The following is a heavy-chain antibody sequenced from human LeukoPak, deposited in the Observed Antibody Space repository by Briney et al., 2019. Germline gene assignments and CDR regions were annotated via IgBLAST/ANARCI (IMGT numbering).Heavy chain of an antibody. CDR2: IWYDGSNK. D-gene: IGHD6-13*01. J-gene: IGHJ5*02. CDR1: GFTFSSYG. V-gene: IGHV3-33*06. Sequence: GGSLRLSCAASGFTFSSYGMHWVRQAPGKGLEWVAVIWYDGSNKYYADSVKGRFTISRDNSKNTLYLQMNSLRAEDTAVYYCAKATFQLVPEDNWFDPWGQGTLVTVSS. CDR3: AKATFQLVPEDNWFDP.